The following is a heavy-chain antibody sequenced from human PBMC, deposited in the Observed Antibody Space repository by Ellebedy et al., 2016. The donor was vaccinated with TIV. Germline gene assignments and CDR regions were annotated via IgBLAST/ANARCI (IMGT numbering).Heavy chain of an antibody. CDR3: ARVRNWNYPGGMDV. V-gene: IGHV1-46*01. J-gene: IGHJ6*02. Sequence: ASVKVSCKASGYTFTGYYMHWVRQAPGQGLEWMGIINPSGGSTSYAQKFQGRVTMTRDTSISTAYMELSRLRSDDTAVYYCARVRNWNYPGGMDVWGQGTTVTVSS. CDR1: GYTFTGYY. D-gene: IGHD1-7*01. CDR2: INPSGGST.